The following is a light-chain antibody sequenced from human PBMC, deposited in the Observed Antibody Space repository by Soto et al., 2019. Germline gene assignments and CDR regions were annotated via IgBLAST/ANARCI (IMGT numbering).Light chain of an antibody. CDR3: ASWDDRLSGPI. CDR1: SSNIGSNS. Sequence: QSVMTQPPSASGTPGQRVTISCSGSSSNIGSNSVNWYQQLPGTAPKLLIYNIDQRPSGVPDRFLGSNSGSSASLAISGLQSEDEADYYCASWDDRLSGPIFGGGTKLTVL. CDR2: NID. J-gene: IGLJ2*01. V-gene: IGLV1-44*01.